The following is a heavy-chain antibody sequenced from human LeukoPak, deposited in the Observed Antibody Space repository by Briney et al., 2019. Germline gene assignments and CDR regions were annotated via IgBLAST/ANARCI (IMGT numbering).Heavy chain of an antibody. CDR3: ARGGLSIMGY. CDR2: ISSSGSTK. Sequence: PGGSLRLSCGASGITFSSYSMNWVRQAPGKGLEWVSYISSSGSTKYYADSVKGRFTISRDNARNSLYLQMNSLRAEDTAVYFRARGGLSIMGYWSQGTLVSVSS. V-gene: IGHV3-48*01. D-gene: IGHD2/OR15-2a*01. CDR1: GITFSSYS. J-gene: IGHJ4*02.